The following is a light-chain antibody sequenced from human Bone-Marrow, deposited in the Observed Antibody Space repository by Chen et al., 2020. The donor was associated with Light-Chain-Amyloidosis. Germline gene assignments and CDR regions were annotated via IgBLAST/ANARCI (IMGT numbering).Light chain of an antibody. CDR2: EVS. V-gene: IGLV2-8*01. J-gene: IGLJ2*01. Sequence: QSALTQPPSASGSLGQSVTISCTGTSSDVGGYNYVSWYQQHPGKAPKLMISEVSKRPSGVPDRFSGAKSGNTASLTVSGLQPDDEADYDCSSYGGRTNLVFGGGTKLTVL. CDR1: SSDVGGYNY. CDR3: SSYGGRTNLV.